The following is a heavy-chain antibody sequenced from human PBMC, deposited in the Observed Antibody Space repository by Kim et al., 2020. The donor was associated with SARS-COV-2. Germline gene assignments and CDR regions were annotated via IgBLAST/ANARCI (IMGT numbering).Heavy chain of an antibody. Sequence: GGSLRLSCAASGFTFNNYAMNWVRQAPGKGLEWVSAITGIGVGTYYADSVKGRFTISRDNSKNTLYLQMNSLRAADTAIYYCAQGSIAAVPYYYYGMHVWGQGTTITVSS. CDR1: GFTFNNYA. CDR2: ITGIGVGT. D-gene: IGHD6-13*01. V-gene: IGHV3-23*01. CDR3: AQGSIAAVPYYYYGMHV. J-gene: IGHJ6*02.